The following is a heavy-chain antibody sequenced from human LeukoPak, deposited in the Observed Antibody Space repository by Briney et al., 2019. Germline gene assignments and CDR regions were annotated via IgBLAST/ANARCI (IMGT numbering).Heavy chain of an antibody. CDR1: GASFTAYY. J-gene: IGHJ4*02. CDR2: INHIGST. CDR3: ARVDDYDILAGYYN. D-gene: IGHD3-9*01. V-gene: IGHV4-34*01. Sequence: SETLSLTCAVYGASFTAYYSSWIRQPPGKGLEWIGEINHIGSTNYNPSLKSRATISLETSKNQFSLKLSSVPAADTAVYYCARVDDYDILAGYYNWGQGTLGTVSS.